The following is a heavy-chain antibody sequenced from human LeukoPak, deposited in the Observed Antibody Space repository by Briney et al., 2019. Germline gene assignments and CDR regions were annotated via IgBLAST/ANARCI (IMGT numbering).Heavy chain of an antibody. CDR1: GYTFTGYY. V-gene: IGHV1-2*02. J-gene: IGHJ4*02. CDR3: ARVERGSGYDGGDY. CDR2: INPNSGGT. D-gene: IGHD5-12*01. Sequence: GASVKVSCKASGYTFTGYYMHWVRQAPGQGLEWMGWINPNSGGTNYAQKFQGRVTMTRDTSISTAYMELSRLRSDDTAVYYCARVERGSGYDGGDYWGQGTLVTVSS.